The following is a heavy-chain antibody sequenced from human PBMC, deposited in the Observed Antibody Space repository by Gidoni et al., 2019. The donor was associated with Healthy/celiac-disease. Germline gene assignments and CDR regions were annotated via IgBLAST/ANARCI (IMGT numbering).Heavy chain of an antibody. V-gene: IGHV3-9*01. CDR3: AKDILAAAGTGSSSIHYYYGMDV. D-gene: IGHD6-13*01. CDR1: GFTFDDYA. J-gene: IGHJ6*02. Sequence: EVQLVAAGGGLVQPGRSLRLSCAASGFTFDDYAMHWVRQAPGKGLECVSVISWNSGSIGYADAVKCRFTISRDNGKNALYLQMNSLRAEDTALYYCAKDILAAAGTGSSSIHYYYGMDVWGQGTTVTVSS. CDR2: ISWNSGSI.